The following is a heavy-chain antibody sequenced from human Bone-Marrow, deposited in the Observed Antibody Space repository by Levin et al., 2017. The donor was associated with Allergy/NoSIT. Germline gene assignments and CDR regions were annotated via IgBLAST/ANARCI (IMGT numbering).Heavy chain of an antibody. CDR1: GGSFSVYY. J-gene: IGHJ6*02. D-gene: IGHD3-16*01. V-gene: IGHV4-34*01. CDR2: INNSGKT. CDR3: ARHPRTGGFAGYYGMGV. Sequence: SETLSLTCALSGGSFSVYYWGWVRQPPGKGLEWVGEINNSGKTNYNPSLKSRVSISVDTSKNQFSLKLTSVNAADTAVYYCARHPRTGGFAGYYGMGVWGQGTTVTVSS.